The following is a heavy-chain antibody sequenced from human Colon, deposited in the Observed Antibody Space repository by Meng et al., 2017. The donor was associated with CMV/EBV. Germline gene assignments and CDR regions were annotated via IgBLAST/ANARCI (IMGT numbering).Heavy chain of an antibody. CDR2: ISSTSSYI. J-gene: IGHJ4*02. V-gene: IGHV3-11*05. CDR3: ARVGGSGSYNFDY. Sequence: QGQLVGSGGDLVKPGGSLRLSCAASGFTFSDYYMSWIREAPGKGLEWVSYISSTSSYINYADSVKGRFTISRDNAKNSLYLQMNSLRAEDTAVYYCARVGGSGSYNFDYWGQGTLVTVSS. CDR1: GFTFSDYY. D-gene: IGHD3-10*01.